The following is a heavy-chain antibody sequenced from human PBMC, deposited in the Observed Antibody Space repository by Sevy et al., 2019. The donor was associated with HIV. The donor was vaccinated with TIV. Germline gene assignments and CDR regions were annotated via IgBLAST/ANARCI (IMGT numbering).Heavy chain of an antibody. Sequence: GGSLRPSCTASGFTFSSNWMTWVRQAPGKGLEWVANIKQDGSGKNYVDSVKGRFTISRDNAKNSLYLQMNSLRAEDTAVYYCARVLGGSSGCLDYWGQGTLVTVSS. CDR1: GFTFSSNW. V-gene: IGHV3-7*01. J-gene: IGHJ4*02. D-gene: IGHD2-15*01. CDR2: IKQDGSGK. CDR3: ARVLGGSSGCLDY.